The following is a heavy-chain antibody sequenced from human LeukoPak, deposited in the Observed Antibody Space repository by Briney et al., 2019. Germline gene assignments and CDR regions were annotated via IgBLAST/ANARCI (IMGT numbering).Heavy chain of an antibody. CDR2: ISYDGNNK. CDR1: GFXFSSYG. Sequence: GRSLRLSCAASGFXFSSYGIHWVRQAPGKGLEWVAIISYDGNNKYYVDSVKGRFTISRDNSKNTLYLQMDNLRAEDTAVYYCAKYQRQWLPKGGFDYWGQGTLVTVSS. V-gene: IGHV3-30*18. J-gene: IGHJ4*02. CDR3: AKYQRQWLPKGGFDY. D-gene: IGHD6-19*01.